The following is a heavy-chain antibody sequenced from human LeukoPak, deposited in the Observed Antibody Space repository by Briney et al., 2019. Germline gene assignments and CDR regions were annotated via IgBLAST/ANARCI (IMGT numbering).Heavy chain of an antibody. V-gene: IGHV4-59*01. J-gene: IGHJ4*02. CDR1: GGSISSYY. CDR3: ARGRVAGNVFDY. D-gene: IGHD6-19*01. Sequence: SETLSLTCTVSGGSISSYYWSWIRQPPGKGLEWIGYIYYSGSTNYNPSLKSRVTISVDTSKNQFSLKLSSVTAADTAVYYCARGRVAGNVFDYWGQGTLVTASS. CDR2: IYYSGST.